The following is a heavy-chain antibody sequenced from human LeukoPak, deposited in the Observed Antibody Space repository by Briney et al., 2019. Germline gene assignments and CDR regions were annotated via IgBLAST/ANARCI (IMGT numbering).Heavy chain of an antibody. J-gene: IGHJ5*02. D-gene: IGHD2-2*01. CDR2: INPNGGST. V-gene: IGHV1-46*01. CDR1: GYTFTSYY. CDR3: ARDGRSDIVVVPAAPKSDWFDP. Sequence: ASVKVSCKASGYTFTSYYMHWVRQAPGQGLEWMGIINPNGGSTSYAQKFQGRVTMTRDTSTSTAYMELSSLRSEDTAVYYCARDGRSDIVVVPAAPKSDWFDPWGQGTLVTVSS.